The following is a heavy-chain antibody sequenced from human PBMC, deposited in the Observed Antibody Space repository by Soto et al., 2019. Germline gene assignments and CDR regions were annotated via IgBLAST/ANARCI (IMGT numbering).Heavy chain of an antibody. CDR1: GYTFTNYP. D-gene: IGHD6-19*01. CDR2: INTYNQNT. V-gene: IGHV1-18*04. CDR3: GRESSGSGWSFDF. Sequence: QVQLVQSGAEVKKPGASVKVSCKASGYTFTNYPITWVRQAPGQGLEWMGWINTYNQNTTYAQKVQGRVTMTTGTSTSTSYLELGSLRSDDTAVYYGGRESSGSGWSFDFWGQGSLVTVAS. J-gene: IGHJ4*02.